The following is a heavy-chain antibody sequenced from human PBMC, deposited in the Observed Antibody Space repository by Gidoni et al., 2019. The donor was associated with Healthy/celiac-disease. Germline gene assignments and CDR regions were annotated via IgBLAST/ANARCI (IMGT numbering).Heavy chain of an antibody. V-gene: IGHV1-8*01. J-gene: IGHJ3*02. D-gene: IGHD1-20*01. CDR1: GDTFTSYA. CDR2: MNPNSGNT. CDR3: AWYNWNPAAFDI. Sequence: QVQQVQSGAEVKKPGASVTVSCKASGDTFTSYAINWVRQATGQGLEWMGWMNPNSGNTGYAQKFQGRVTMTRNTSISTAYMELSSLRSEDTAVYYCAWYNWNPAAFDIWGQGTMVTVSS.